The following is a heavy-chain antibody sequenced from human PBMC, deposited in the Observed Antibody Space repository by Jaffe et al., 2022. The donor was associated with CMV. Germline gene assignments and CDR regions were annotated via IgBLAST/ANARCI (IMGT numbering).Heavy chain of an antibody. J-gene: IGHJ5*02. Sequence: QLQLQESGPGLVKPSETLSLTCTVSGGSISSSSYYWGWIRQPPGKGLEWIGSIYYSGSTYYNPSLKSRVTISVDTSKNQFSLKLSSVTAADTAVYYCARGFRLGFLEWLSNDNWFDPWGQGTLVTVSS. CDR2: IYYSGST. CDR1: GGSISSSSYY. V-gene: IGHV4-39*01. CDR3: ARGFRLGFLEWLSNDNWFDP. D-gene: IGHD3-3*01.